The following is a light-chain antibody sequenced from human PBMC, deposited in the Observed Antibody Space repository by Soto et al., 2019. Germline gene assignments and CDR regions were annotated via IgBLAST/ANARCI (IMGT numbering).Light chain of an antibody. Sequence: EMVLTESPATLYLSPGERATLSCGAIQSVSSSYLAWYQQKPGLAPRLLIYDASSRATGIPDRFSGSGSGTDFTLTISRLEPEDFAVYYCQQYGSSPSITFGQGTRLEI. CDR1: QSVSSSY. V-gene: IGKV3D-20*01. CDR3: QQYGSSPSIT. J-gene: IGKJ5*01. CDR2: DAS.